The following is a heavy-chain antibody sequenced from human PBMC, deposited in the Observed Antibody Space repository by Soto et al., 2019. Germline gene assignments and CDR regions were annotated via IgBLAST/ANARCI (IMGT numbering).Heavy chain of an antibody. Sequence: QVQLVESGGGLVKAGGSLRLSCAASGFTFNDYYMSWIRQPPGMGLEWLSYISSGGSSISYADSVKGRFTISRDNARNALYLQMNSLRADDTAVYYCARDLLGGSDYWGQGTLVTVSS. CDR2: ISSGGSSI. D-gene: IGHD3-16*01. CDR1: GFTFNDYY. CDR3: ARDLLGGSDY. J-gene: IGHJ4*02. V-gene: IGHV3-11*01.